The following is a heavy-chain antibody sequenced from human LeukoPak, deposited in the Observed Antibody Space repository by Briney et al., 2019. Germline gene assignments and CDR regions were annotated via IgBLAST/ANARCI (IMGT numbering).Heavy chain of an antibody. V-gene: IGHV3-64*01. Sequence: GGSLRLSCAASGFTFSIYDMQWVRQAPGKGLEYVSAITGDGGYTYYANSVKGRFTISRDNSKKTLYLQMGSLRADDMAVYYCARVSTNDRRNAFDIWGQGTMVTVSS. CDR3: ARVSTNDRRNAFDI. J-gene: IGHJ3*02. CDR1: GFTFSIYD. CDR2: ITGDGGYT. D-gene: IGHD2-8*01.